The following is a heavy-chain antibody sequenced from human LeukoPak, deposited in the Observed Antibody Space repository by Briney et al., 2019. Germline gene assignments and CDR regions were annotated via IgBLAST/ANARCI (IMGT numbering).Heavy chain of an antibody. CDR1: GFTFSSFE. Sequence: GGSLRLSCAASGFTFSSFEMNWVRQAPGKGLEWVSYVSGNGDTKYYAESVRGRFTISRDNAQNALYLQMNSLRAEATAVYYCVSAYGGLLDYWGQGTLVTVSS. J-gene: IGHJ4*02. CDR2: VSGNGDTK. D-gene: IGHD3-16*01. CDR3: VSAYGGLLDY. V-gene: IGHV3-48*03.